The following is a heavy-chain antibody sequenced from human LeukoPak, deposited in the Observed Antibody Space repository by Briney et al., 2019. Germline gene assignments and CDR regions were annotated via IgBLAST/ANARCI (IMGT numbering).Heavy chain of an antibody. J-gene: IGHJ4*02. CDR2: IKSKTDGGTT. Sequence: GGSLRLSCAASGFTFSNAWMNWVRQAPGKGLEWVGRIKSKTDGGTTDYAAPVKGRFTISRDDSKNTLYLQMNSLKTEDTAVYHCTTGEVGGNKSPAFDYWGQGTLVTVSS. D-gene: IGHD1-26*01. V-gene: IGHV3-15*07. CDR1: GFTFSNAW. CDR3: TTGEVGGNKSPAFDY.